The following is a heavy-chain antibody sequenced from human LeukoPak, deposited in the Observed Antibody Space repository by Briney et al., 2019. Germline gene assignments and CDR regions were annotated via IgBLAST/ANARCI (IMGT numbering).Heavy chain of an antibody. Sequence: ASVKVSCKASGYTFTSYYMHWVRQAPGQGLEWMGIINPSGGSTSYAQKFQGRVTMTRDTSISTAYMELSRLRSDDTAVYYCARGGYSSTPLDYWGQGTLVTVSS. D-gene: IGHD6-13*01. CDR2: INPSGGST. CDR3: ARGGYSSTPLDY. J-gene: IGHJ4*02. V-gene: IGHV1-46*01. CDR1: GYTFTSYY.